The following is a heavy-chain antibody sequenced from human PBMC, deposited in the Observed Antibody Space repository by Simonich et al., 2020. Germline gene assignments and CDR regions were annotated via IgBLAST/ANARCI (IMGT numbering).Heavy chain of an antibody. CDR1: GFTFSSYS. D-gene: IGHD6-19*01. V-gene: IGHV3-21*01. CDR3: ARWIAVAGTGAYGMDV. Sequence: EVQLVESGGGLVKPGGSLRLSCAASGFTFSSYSMNWVRQAPGKGLEWVSSISSSSSYIYYAESVEGRFTISRDNAKNSLYLQMNSLRAEDTAVYYCARWIAVAGTGAYGMDVWGQGTTVTVSS. J-gene: IGHJ6*02. CDR2: ISSSSSYI.